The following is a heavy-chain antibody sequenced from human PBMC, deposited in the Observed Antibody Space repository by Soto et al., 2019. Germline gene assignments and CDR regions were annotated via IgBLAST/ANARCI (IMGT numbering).Heavy chain of an antibody. J-gene: IGHJ4*02. CDR3: ARAESYYYDSSGYSGIDY. D-gene: IGHD3-22*01. CDR2: IWYDGSNK. V-gene: IGHV3-33*01. Sequence: SLRLSCAASGFTFSSYGMHWFRQAPGKGLEWVAVIWYDGSNKYYADSVKGRFTISRDNSKNTLYLQMNSLRAEDTAVYYCARAESYYYDSSGYSGIDYWGQGTLVTVSS. CDR1: GFTFSSYG.